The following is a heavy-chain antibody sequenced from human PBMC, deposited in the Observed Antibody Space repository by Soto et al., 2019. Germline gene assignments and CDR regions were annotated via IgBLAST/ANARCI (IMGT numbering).Heavy chain of an antibody. V-gene: IGHV3-23*01. Sequence: GGSLRLSCAASGFTFSSYAMGWVRQAPGKGLEWVSAISGSGGSTYYADSVKGRFTISRDNSKNTLYLQMNSLRAEDTAVYYCAKGVSYIGYSWFDPWGQGTLVTVSS. CDR3: AKGVSYIGYSWFDP. J-gene: IGHJ5*02. CDR2: ISGSGGST. CDR1: GFTFSSYA. D-gene: IGHD5-12*01.